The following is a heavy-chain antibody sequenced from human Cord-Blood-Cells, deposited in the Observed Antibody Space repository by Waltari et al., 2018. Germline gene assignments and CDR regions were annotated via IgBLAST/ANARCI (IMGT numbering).Heavy chain of an antibody. CDR3: AREGGDFWSGYFEMDV. V-gene: IGHV3-48*02. CDR2: ISSSSSTI. D-gene: IGHD3-3*01. J-gene: IGHJ6*04. CDR1: GFTFSSYS. Sequence: EVQLVESGGGLVQPGGSLRLSCAASGFTFSSYSMNWVRQAPGKGLEWVSYISSSSSTIYYADSVKGRFTISRDNAKNSLYLQMNSLRDEDTAVYYCAREGGDFWSGYFEMDVWGKGTTVTVSS.